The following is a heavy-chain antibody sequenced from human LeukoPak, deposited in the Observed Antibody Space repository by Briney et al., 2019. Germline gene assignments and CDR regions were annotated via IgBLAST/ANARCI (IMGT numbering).Heavy chain of an antibody. V-gene: IGHV3-48*04. J-gene: IGHJ4*02. CDR2: ISSSGSTI. CDR1: GFTFSSYA. D-gene: IGHD3-10*01. CDR3: ARVWAYYYGRDGGY. Sequence: GSLRLSCAASGFTFSSYAMHWVRQAPGKGLEWVSYISSSGSTIYYADSVKGRFTISRDNAKNSLYLQMNSLRAEDTAVYYCARVWAYYYGRDGGYWGQGTLVTVSS.